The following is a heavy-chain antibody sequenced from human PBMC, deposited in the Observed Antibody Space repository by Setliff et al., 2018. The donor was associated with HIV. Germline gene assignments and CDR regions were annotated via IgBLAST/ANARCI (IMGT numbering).Heavy chain of an antibody. J-gene: IGHJ6*03. CDR1: GGSFSSYS. CDR3: GSIMVGGAMSYSSYYMDV. CDR2: INRSGST. D-gene: IGHD3-16*01. V-gene: IGHV4-34*01. Sequence: PSETLSLTCAVYGGSFSSYSWTWIRQPPGKGLEWIGEINRSGSTNYNPSLKSRLTIIVDTSKNQFSLKLNSVTAADTAVYYCGSIMVGGAMSYSSYYMDVWGKGTTVTVSS.